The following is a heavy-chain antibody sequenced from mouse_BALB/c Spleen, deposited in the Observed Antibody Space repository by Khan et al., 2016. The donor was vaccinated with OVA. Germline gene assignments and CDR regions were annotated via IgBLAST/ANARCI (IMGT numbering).Heavy chain of an antibody. CDR1: GFTFSTYG. CDR2: VSTGGHYT. J-gene: IGHJ3*01. D-gene: IGHD1-1*01. V-gene: IGHV5-6*01. Sequence: EVELVESGGDVVKPGGSLKLSCAASGFTFSTYGMSWVRQTPDKRLEWVATVSTGGHYTYYPDTVKGRFTISRDNAKDTLYLQMSSLKSEDTAMFYCESLAYFYDSEGFAYWGQGTLVTVSA. CDR3: ESLAYFYDSEGFAY.